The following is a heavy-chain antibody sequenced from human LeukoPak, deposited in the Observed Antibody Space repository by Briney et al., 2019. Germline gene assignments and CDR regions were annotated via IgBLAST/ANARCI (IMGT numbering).Heavy chain of an antibody. CDR2: IYSGGST. J-gene: IGHJ4*02. CDR3: ARTAMAPDYFDY. V-gene: IGHV3-53*01. CDR1: GFTVSSNY. Sequence: GGSLRLSCAASGFTVSSNYMSWVRQAPGKGLGWVAVIYSGGSTYYADSVKGRFTISRDNSKNTLYLHMNSLRAEDTAVYYCARTAMAPDYFDYWDQGTLVPVSS. D-gene: IGHD5-18*01.